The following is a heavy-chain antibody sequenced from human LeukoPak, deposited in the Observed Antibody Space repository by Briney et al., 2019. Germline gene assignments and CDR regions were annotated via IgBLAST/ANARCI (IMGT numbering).Heavy chain of an antibody. CDR3: ARHSICFDP. CDR2: ISYGGST. CDR1: GGSISSYY. J-gene: IGHJ5*02. V-gene: IGHV4-59*08. Sequence: SETLSLTCTVSGGSISSYYWSWIRQPPGKGLEWIGYISYGGSTNYNPSLKSRVTISVDTSKNQFSLKLTSVTAADTAVYYCARHSICFDPWGQGTLVTVSS.